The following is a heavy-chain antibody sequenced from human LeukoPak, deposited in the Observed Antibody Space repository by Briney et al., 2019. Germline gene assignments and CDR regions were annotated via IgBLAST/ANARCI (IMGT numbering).Heavy chain of an antibody. V-gene: IGHV4-59*01. J-gene: IGHJ4*02. CDR1: GGSISSYY. CDR3: ARAVGLYYFDY. Sequence: PSETLSLTCTVSGGSISSYYWSWIRQPPGKGLEWIGYIHYSGSTNYNPSLKSRVTISVDTSKNQFSLKLSSVTAADTAVYYCARAVGLYYFDYWGQGTLVTVSS. CDR2: IHYSGST. D-gene: IGHD1-26*01.